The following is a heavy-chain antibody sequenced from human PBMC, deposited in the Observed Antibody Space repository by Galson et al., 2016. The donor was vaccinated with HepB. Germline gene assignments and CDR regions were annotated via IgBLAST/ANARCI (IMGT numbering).Heavy chain of an antibody. CDR3: ARRAMYSRSSTYYYGMDV. J-gene: IGHJ6*02. CDR2: IKGDGSTT. V-gene: IGHV3-74*01. Sequence: SLRLSCAASGFTLTDSWMHWVRQVPGKGLVWVSRIKGDGSTTSYADSVKGRFTISRDNAKNTLYLQMNSLRAEDTAVYYCARRAMYSRSSTYYYGMDVWGQGTTVTVSS. CDR1: GFTLTDSW. D-gene: IGHD6-13*01.